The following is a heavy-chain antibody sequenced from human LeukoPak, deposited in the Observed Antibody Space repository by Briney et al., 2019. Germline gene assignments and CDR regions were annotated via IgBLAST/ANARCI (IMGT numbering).Heavy chain of an antibody. J-gene: IGHJ6*02. D-gene: IGHD2-15*01. CDR3: ARWYCSGGSCYPALVRYGLDV. CDR1: GFTFSGYN. Sequence: GGSLRLSCAASGFTFSGYNMNWVRQAPGKGLEWVSSISGSSTYIYYADSVKGRFTISRDNAKNSMYLQMNSLRAEDTAVYYCARWYCSGGSCYPALVRYGLDVWGQGTTVTVSS. CDR2: ISGSSTYI. V-gene: IGHV3-21*01.